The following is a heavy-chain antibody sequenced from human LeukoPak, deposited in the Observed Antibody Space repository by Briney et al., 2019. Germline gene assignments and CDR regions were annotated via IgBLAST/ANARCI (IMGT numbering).Heavy chain of an antibody. J-gene: IGHJ4*02. D-gene: IGHD6-13*01. Sequence: SETLSLTCAVYGGSFSGYYWSWIRQPPGKGLEWIGEINHSGSTNYHPSLKSRVTISVDTSKNQFSLKLSSVTAADTAVYYCARVAAAGTRTPFSDYWGQGTLVTVSS. V-gene: IGHV4-34*01. CDR2: INHSGST. CDR3: ARVAAAGTRTPFSDY. CDR1: GGSFSGYY.